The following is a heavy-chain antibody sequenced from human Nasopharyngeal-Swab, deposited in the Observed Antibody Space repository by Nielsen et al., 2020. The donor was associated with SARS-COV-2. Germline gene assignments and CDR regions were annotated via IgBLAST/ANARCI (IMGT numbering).Heavy chain of an antibody. Sequence: GGSLRLSCVASGFTFSSHAMSWVRQAPGKGLDWVSSISANGGNTNYADSVKGRFMISRDNAKNTLYLQMNSLRAEDTAVYFCTRDIGGKAGYWGQGTLVTVSS. CDR2: ISANGGNT. J-gene: IGHJ4*02. D-gene: IGHD4-23*01. CDR1: GFTFSSHA. CDR3: TRDIGGKAGY. V-gene: IGHV3-23*01.